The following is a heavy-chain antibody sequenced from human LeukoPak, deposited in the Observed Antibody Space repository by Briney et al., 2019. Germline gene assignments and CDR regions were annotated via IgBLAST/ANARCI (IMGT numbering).Heavy chain of an antibody. CDR1: GYTFTSYG. J-gene: IGHJ5*02. CDR3: AREAGYCSGGSCTRDWFDP. CDR2: IGAYNGNT. V-gene: IGHV1-18*01. Sequence: ASVKVSCKASGYTFTSYGISWVRQAPGQGLEWMGWIGAYNGNTNYAQKLQGRVTMTTDTSTSTAYMELRSLRSDDTAVYYCAREAGYCSGGSCTRDWFDPWGQGTLVTVSS. D-gene: IGHD2-15*01.